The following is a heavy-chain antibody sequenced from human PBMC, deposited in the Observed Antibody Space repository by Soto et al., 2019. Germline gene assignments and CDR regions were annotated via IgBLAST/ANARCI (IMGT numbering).Heavy chain of an antibody. V-gene: IGHV4-34*01. J-gene: IGHJ2*01. CDR1: GAPFSGYY. CDR3: ARDGYSNPRYFDF. D-gene: IGHD4-4*01. CDR2: INHSGST. Sequence: QVQLQQWGAGLLKPSETLSLTCAVYGAPFSGYYWSWIRQPPGKGLEWIGEINHSGSTNYNPSLKSRVTISVDTSRNQFSLKMTSVTTADTAVYYCARDGYSNPRYFDFWGRRTAVTVSS.